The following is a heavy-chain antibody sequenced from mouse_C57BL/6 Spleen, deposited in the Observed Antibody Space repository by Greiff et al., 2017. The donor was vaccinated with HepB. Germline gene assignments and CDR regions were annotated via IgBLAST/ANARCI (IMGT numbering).Heavy chain of an antibody. CDR1: GYTFTSYW. V-gene: IGHV1-50*01. Sequence: QVQLQQPGAELVKPGASVKLSCKASGYTFTSYWMQWVKQRPGQGLEWIGEIDPSDSYTNYNQKFKGKATLTVDTSSSTAYMQLSSLTSEDSAVYYCARGDYDVIHCFDYWGQGTTLTVSS. D-gene: IGHD2-4*01. J-gene: IGHJ2*01. CDR2: IDPSDSYT. CDR3: ARGDYDVIHCFDY.